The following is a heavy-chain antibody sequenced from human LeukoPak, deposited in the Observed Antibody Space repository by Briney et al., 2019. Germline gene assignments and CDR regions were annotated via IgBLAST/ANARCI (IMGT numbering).Heavy chain of an antibody. Sequence: SETLSLTCTVSGGSISNQYWSWIRQPPGKGLEWIGCTYYTGTTNYNPSLKSRVTISVDTSKNQFSLRLSSVTAADTAVYYCARVRWLQPDHWGQGTLVTVSS. CDR1: GGSISNQY. V-gene: IGHV4-59*11. D-gene: IGHD5-24*01. J-gene: IGHJ4*02. CDR3: ARVRWLQPDH. CDR2: TYYTGTT.